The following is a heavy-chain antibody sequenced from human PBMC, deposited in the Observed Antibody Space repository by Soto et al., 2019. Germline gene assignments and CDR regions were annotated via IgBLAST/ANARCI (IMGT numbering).Heavy chain of an antibody. CDR1: GGSFSGYY. D-gene: IGHD2-2*01. CDR2: INHSGST. V-gene: IGHV4-34*01. J-gene: IGHJ4*02. CDR3: ARGPRYCSSTSCPRVRNTRIGYFDY. Sequence: QVQLQQWGAGLLKPSETLSLTCAVYGGSFSGYYWSWIRQPPGKGLEWIGEINHSGSTNYNPSLKRRVTISVDTSKNQFSLKLSSVTATDTAVYYCARGPRYCSSTSCPRVRNTRIGYFDYWGQGTLVTVSS.